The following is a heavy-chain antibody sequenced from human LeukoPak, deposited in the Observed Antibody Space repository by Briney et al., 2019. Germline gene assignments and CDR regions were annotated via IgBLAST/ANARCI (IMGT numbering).Heavy chain of an antibody. CDR1: GYSISSGYY. V-gene: IGHV4-38-2*02. Sequence: PSETLSLTCTVSGYSISSGYYWGWIRQPPGKGLEWIGSIYHSGSTYYNPSLKSRVTISVDTSKNQFSLKLSSVTAADTAVYYCARDPNYYGSGSYVGWFDPWGQGTLVTVSS. J-gene: IGHJ5*02. D-gene: IGHD3-10*01. CDR3: ARDPNYYGSGSYVGWFDP. CDR2: IYHSGST.